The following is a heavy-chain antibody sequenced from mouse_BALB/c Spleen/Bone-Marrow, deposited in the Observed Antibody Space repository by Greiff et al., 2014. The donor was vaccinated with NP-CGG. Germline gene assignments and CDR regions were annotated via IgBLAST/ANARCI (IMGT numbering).Heavy chain of an antibody. CDR2: IRNKANGYTT. V-gene: IGHV7-3*02. CDR3: AKDKNYGSYWYFDV. Sequence: EVQLVESGGGLVQPGGSLRLSCATSGFTFTDYYMSWVCQPPGKALEWLGFIRNKANGYTTEYSASVKGRFTISRDNFQSILYLQMNTLRAEDSATYYCAKDKNYGSYWYFDVWGAGTTVTVSS. CDR1: GFTFTDYY. D-gene: IGHD2-1*01. J-gene: IGHJ1*01.